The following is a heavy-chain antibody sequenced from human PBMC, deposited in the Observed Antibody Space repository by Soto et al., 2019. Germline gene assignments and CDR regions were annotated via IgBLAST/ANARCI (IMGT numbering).Heavy chain of an antibody. Sequence: EVQLVESGGGLVQPGGSLGLSCAASGFTFSSYWMSWVRLAPGKGLEWVAHIKQSGSDRYYVDSVRGRFTISRDNAKNSLYLHINSLRVEDTAMYYCASVKSWAVSPWGQGTLVTVSS. D-gene: IGHD3-10*01. V-gene: IGHV3-7*01. CDR3: ASVKSWAVSP. CDR2: IKQSGSDR. J-gene: IGHJ5*02. CDR1: GFTFSSYW.